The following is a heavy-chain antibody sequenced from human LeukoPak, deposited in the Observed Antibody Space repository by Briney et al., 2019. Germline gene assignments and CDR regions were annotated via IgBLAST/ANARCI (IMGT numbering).Heavy chain of an antibody. J-gene: IGHJ2*01. V-gene: IGHV3-21*04. CDR1: GFTFSSYS. CDR3: AKGQYCSSTSCPGGFWYFDL. D-gene: IGHD2-2*01. Sequence: GGSLRLSCAASGFTFSSYSMNWVRQAPGKGLEWVSSISSSSSYIYYADSVKGRFTISRDNSKNTLYLQMNSLRAEDTAVYYCAKGQYCSSTSCPGGFWYFDLWGRGTLVTVPS. CDR2: ISSSSSYI.